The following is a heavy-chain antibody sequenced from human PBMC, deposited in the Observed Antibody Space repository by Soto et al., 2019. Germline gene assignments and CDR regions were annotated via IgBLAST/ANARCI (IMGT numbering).Heavy chain of an antibody. V-gene: IGHV3-30*18. CDR2: ISYDGSNK. J-gene: IGHJ4*02. Sequence: GGSLRLSCAASGFTFSSYGMHWVRQAPGKGLEWVAVISYDGSNKYYADSVKGRFTISRDNSKNTLYLQMNSLRAEDTAVYYCAKDFGNYYDSSGIDYWGQGTLVTVSS. CDR1: GFTFSSYG. D-gene: IGHD3-22*01. CDR3: AKDFGNYYDSSGIDY.